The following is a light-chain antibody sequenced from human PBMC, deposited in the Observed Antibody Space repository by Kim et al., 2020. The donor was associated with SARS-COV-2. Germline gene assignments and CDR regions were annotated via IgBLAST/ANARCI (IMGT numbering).Light chain of an antibody. CDR1: SSDIGRYHL. CDR2: EVT. J-gene: IGLJ2*01. Sequence: GQSITIYCTGTSSDIGRYHLVSWYQHHPDKGPKLIIYEVTKRPSGVSDRFSGSKSGNTASLTISGLQADDEATYYCSSFANSNTLLFGAGTQLTVL. V-gene: IGLV2-23*02. CDR3: SSFANSNTLL.